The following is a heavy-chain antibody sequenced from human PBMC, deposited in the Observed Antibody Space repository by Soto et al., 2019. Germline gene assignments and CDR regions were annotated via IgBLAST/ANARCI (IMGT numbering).Heavy chain of an antibody. CDR1: GFTFSSYW. J-gene: IGHJ4*02. Sequence: SLILSCAASGFTFSSYWMHWVRQAPGKGLVWVSRINSDGSSTSYADSVKGRFTISRDKAINTAYLQWTSLQASDTAIYYCARPGRLGSNNAYHFDYWGQGTPVTVSS. D-gene: IGHD1-26*01. CDR3: ARPGRLGSNNAYHFDY. V-gene: IGHV3-74*01. CDR2: INSDGSST.